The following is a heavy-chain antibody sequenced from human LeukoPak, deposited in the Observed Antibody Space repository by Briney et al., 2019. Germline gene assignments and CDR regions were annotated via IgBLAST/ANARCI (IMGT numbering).Heavy chain of an antibody. J-gene: IGHJ1*01. V-gene: IGHV3-7*01. D-gene: IGHD6-19*01. Sequence: GGSLRLSCEASRFTFSKYWMSWVRQAPGKGLEWVANIKQDGSEQNYVDSVKGRFTISRDNAKNSLYLRMDSLRAEDTAVYYCATGYSSGWYFYFQYWGQGTLVTVSS. CDR3: ATGYSSGWYFYFQY. CDR2: IKQDGSEQ. CDR1: RFTFSKYW.